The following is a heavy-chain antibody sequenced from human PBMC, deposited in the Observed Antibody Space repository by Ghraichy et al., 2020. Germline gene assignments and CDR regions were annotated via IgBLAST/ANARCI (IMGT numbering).Heavy chain of an antibody. CDR3: ARGSYYYYGMDF. Sequence: SETLSLTCTVSGGSISSVGYYWSWIRQHPGKGLEWIGYIYHSGNTYFNPSLKSRLTISLDTSKNQFSLKLSSGTAADSAVYYCARGSYYYYGMDFWGQGTTVTVSS. CDR2: IYHSGNT. V-gene: IGHV4-31*03. J-gene: IGHJ6*02. CDR1: GGSISSVGYY.